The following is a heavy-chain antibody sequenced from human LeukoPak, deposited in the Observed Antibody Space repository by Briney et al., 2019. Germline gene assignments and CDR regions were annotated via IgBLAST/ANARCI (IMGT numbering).Heavy chain of an antibody. CDR1: GFTFSNYA. V-gene: IGHV3-23*01. D-gene: IGHD2-15*01. CDR2: VSGGGGST. CDR3: AKSGTACSGGSCYSHYFDF. J-gene: IGHJ4*02. Sequence: PGGSLRLSCAASGFTFSNYAMSWVRQAPGKGLQWVSAVSGGGGSTSYADSVKGRLTISRDNSKNTVYLQLNSLRAEDTAVYYCAKSGTACSGGSCYSHYFDFWGQGTLVTVSS.